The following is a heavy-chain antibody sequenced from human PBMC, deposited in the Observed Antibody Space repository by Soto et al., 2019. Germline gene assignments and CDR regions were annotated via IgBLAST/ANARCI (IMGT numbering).Heavy chain of an antibody. CDR1: GYTFTSYG. J-gene: IGHJ5*02. CDR3: ARDGRQVAVNNWLDP. CDR2: ISAYNGNT. D-gene: IGHD2-15*01. Sequence: ASVKVSCKASGYTFTSYGISWVRQAPGQGLEWMGWISAYNGNTNYAQKLQGRVTMTTDTSTSTAYMELRSLRSDDTAVYYCARDGRQVAVNNWLDPWGQGTLVTVSS. V-gene: IGHV1-18*01.